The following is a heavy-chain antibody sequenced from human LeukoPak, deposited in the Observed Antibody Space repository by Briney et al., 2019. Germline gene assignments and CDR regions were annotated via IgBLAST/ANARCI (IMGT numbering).Heavy chain of an antibody. CDR2: ISGSGGST. J-gene: IGHJ4*02. V-gene: IGHV3-23*01. Sequence: GGSLRLSCAASGFTFSSYGMSWVRQAPGKGLEWVSAISGSGGSTYYADSVKGRFTISRDNSKNTLYLQMNSLRAEDTAVYYCAKDRSHWVTMVRGVIITGSDYWGQGTLVTVSS. CDR3: AKDRSHWVTMVRGVIITGSDY. CDR1: GFTFSSYG. D-gene: IGHD3-10*01.